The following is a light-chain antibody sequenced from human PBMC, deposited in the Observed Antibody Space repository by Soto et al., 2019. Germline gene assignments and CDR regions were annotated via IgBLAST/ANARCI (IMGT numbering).Light chain of an antibody. J-gene: IGKJ4*01. CDR3: QQYDSSPLT. Sequence: EIVLTQSPGTLSLSPGERATLSCRASQSVSSYLAWYQQKPGQAPRLLIDDASNRATAIPDRFSGSGSGTDCTLTISRLDPEDFAVYYCQQYDSSPLTFGGGTKVEIK. V-gene: IGKV3-20*01. CDR1: QSVSSY. CDR2: DAS.